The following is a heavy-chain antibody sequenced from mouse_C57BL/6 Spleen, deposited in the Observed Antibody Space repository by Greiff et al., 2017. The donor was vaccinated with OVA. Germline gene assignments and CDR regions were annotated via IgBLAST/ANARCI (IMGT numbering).Heavy chain of an antibody. V-gene: IGHV2-2*01. D-gene: IGHD1-1*01. J-gene: IGHJ3*01. CDR3: ARDYNGSSYEAWFSY. CDR2: IWSGGST. Sequence: VMLVESGPGLVQPSQSLSITCTVSGFSLTSYGVHWVRQSPGKGLEWLGVIWSGGSTDYNAAFISRLSISKDNSKSQVFFKMNSLQADDTAIYYCARDYNGSSYEAWFSYWGQGTLVTVSA. CDR1: GFSLTSYG.